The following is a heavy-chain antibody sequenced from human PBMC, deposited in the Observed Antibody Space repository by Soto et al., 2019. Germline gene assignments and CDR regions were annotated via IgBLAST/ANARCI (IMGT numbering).Heavy chain of an antibody. CDR3: AKDRSAAGYYYGMDV. V-gene: IGHV3-30*18. CDR2: ISYDGSNK. D-gene: IGHD6-13*01. J-gene: IGHJ6*02. Sequence: QVQLVESGVGVVQPGRSLRLSCAASGFTFSSYGMHWVRQAPGKGLEWVAVISYDGSNKYYADSVKGRFTISRDNSKNTLYLQMNSLRAEDTAVYYCAKDRSAAGYYYGMDVWGQGTTVTVSS. CDR1: GFTFSSYG.